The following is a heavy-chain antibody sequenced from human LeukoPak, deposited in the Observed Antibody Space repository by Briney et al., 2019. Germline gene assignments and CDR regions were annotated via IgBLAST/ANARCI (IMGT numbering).Heavy chain of an antibody. CDR3: ASGLYFDWLSLDY. CDR1: GGSISSSY. CDR2: IYTSGST. Sequence: SETLSLTCTVSGGSISSSYWSWVRQPAGPGLEWIGRIYTSGSTNYNPSLKSRVTMSVDTSKNQFSLKLSSVTAADTAVYYCASGLYFDWLSLDYWGQGTLVTVSS. D-gene: IGHD3-9*01. V-gene: IGHV4-4*07. J-gene: IGHJ4*02.